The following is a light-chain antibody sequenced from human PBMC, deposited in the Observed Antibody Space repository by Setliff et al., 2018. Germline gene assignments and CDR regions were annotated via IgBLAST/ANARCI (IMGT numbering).Light chain of an antibody. Sequence: QAVVTQEASLTVSPGGTVTLTCGSSTGDVTNTNYPYWFQQKPGQAPRTLIYDTNIAHSWTPARFSGSLLGGKAALTLSGAQFEDEADYYCSSYAGGNNVVFGGGTKVTVL. CDR1: TGDVTNTNY. V-gene: IGLV7-46*01. CDR2: DTN. CDR3: SSYAGGNNVV. J-gene: IGLJ2*01.